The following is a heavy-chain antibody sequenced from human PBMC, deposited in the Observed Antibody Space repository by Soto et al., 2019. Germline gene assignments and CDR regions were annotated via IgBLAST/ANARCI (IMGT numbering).Heavy chain of an antibody. CDR3: ARVCGGDCHYGMDV. V-gene: IGHV4-31*03. D-gene: IGHD2-21*02. CDR1: GGSISSGGYY. Sequence: QVQLQESGPGLVKPSQTLSLTCTVSGGSISSGGYYWSWIRQHPGKGLEWIGYIYYSGSTYYNPSLKSRVTISVYTSKNQFSLKLRSVTAADTAVYYCARVCGGDCHYGMDVWGQGTTVTVSS. J-gene: IGHJ6*02. CDR2: IYYSGST.